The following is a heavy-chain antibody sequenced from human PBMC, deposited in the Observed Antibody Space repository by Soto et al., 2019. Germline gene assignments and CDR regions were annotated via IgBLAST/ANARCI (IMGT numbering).Heavy chain of an antibody. D-gene: IGHD2-2*01. V-gene: IGHV1-69*13. Sequence: GASVKVSCKASGGTFSSYAISWVRQAPGQGLEWMGGIIPIFGTANYAQKFQGRVTITADESTSTAYMELSSLRSEDTAVYYCARVPIRCSSNSCYPAFDIWGQGTMVTVSS. CDR1: GGTFSSYA. CDR2: IIPIFGTA. CDR3: ARVPIRCSSNSCYPAFDI. J-gene: IGHJ3*02.